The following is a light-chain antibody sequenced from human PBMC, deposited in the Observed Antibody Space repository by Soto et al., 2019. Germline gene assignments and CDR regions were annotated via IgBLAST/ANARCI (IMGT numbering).Light chain of an antibody. CDR2: GAS. V-gene: IGKV3-15*01. Sequence: EIVMTQSPATLSVSPGERATLSCRASQSVSSNLAWYQQKPGQAPRLLIYGASTRATGIPARFSGSGSGTEFTITTSSLQSEDVAVYYCQQYNNWPPLTFGGGTKVEIK. J-gene: IGKJ4*01. CDR3: QQYNNWPPLT. CDR1: QSVSSN.